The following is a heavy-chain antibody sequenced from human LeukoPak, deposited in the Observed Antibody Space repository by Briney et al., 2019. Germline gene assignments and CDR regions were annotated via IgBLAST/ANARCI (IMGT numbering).Heavy chain of an antibody. CDR3: ARSNGDSGWFTPPTDY. J-gene: IGHJ4*02. V-gene: IGHV3-33*01. CDR1: GFTFSSYG. Sequence: GRSLRLSCAASGFTFSSYGMLWVRQAPGKGLEWVAVIWYDGSNKYYTDSVKGRFTISRDNSKNTLYLQMNSLRAEDTAVYYCARSNGDSGWFTPPTDYWGQGTLVTVSS. D-gene: IGHD6-19*01. CDR2: IWYDGSNK.